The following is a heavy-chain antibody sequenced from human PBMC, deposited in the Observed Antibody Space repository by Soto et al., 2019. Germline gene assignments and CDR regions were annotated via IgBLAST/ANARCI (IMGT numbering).Heavy chain of an antibody. V-gene: IGHV4-59*08. CDR2: IYYSGST. Sequence: SETLSLTCTVSGGSISSYYWSWIRQPPGKGLEWIGYIYYSGSTNYNPSLKSRVTISVDTSKNQFSLKLSSVTAADTAVYYCARLLTPYGSGSPLGYWGQGTLVTVSS. J-gene: IGHJ4*02. CDR3: ARLLTPYGSGSPLGY. CDR1: GGSISSYY. D-gene: IGHD3-10*01.